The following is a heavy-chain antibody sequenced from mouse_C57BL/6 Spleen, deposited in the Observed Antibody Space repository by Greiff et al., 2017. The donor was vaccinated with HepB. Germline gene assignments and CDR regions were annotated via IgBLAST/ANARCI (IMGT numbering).Heavy chain of an antibody. CDR2: IHPNSGST. CDR3: GRRPVVAYYAMDY. Sequence: QVQLQQPGAELVKPGASVKLSCKASGYTFTSYWMHWVKQRPGQGLEWIGMIHPNSGSTNYNEKFKSKATLTVDKSSSTAYMQLSSLTSEDSAVYYCGRRPVVAYYAMDYWGQGTSVTVSS. D-gene: IGHD1-1*01. CDR1: GYTFTSYW. V-gene: IGHV1-64*01. J-gene: IGHJ4*01.